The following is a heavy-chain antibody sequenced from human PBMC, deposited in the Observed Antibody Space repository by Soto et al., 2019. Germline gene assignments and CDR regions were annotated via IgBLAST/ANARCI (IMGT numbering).Heavy chain of an antibody. J-gene: IGHJ4*02. D-gene: IGHD1-7*01. CDR3: ARVAWNYDGVAIYFDY. CDR1: GGSISSYY. CDR2: IYYSGST. Sequence: SETLSLTCTVSGGSISSYYWSWIRQPPGKGLEWIGYIYYSGSTNYNPSLKSRVTISVDTSKNQFPLKLSSVTAADTAVYYCARVAWNYDGVAIYFDYWGQGTLVTVSS. V-gene: IGHV4-59*01.